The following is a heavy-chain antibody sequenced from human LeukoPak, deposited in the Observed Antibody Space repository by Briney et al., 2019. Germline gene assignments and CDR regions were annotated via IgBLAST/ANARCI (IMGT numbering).Heavy chain of an antibody. CDR3: AREGASTGVVVGPSDAFDI. V-gene: IGHV4-61*08. Sequence: KASETLSLTCTVSGGSISSGGYYWSWIRQPPGKGLEWIGYIYCSGSTNYNPSLKSRVTISVDTSKNQFSLKLSSVTAADTAVYYCAREGASTGVVVGPSDAFDIWGQGTMVTVSS. D-gene: IGHD2-2*01. CDR1: GGSISSGGYY. J-gene: IGHJ3*02. CDR2: IYCSGST.